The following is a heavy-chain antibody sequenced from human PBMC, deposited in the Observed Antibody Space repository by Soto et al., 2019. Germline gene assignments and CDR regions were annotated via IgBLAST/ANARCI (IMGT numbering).Heavy chain of an antibody. CDR1: GFTFRSHA. D-gene: IGHD4-4*01. CDR3: VKYLTTVVTG. J-gene: IGHJ4*02. V-gene: IGHV3-23*01. CDR2: ISSGGGYK. Sequence: EVQLLESGGGLVQPGGSLRLSCAGSGFTFRSHAMSWVRQARGKGLEWVSAISSGGGYKHYADSVEGRFTVSRDDSKTTLYLQMNSLRAEDTAVYYCVKYLTTVVTGWGQGSLVTVSS.